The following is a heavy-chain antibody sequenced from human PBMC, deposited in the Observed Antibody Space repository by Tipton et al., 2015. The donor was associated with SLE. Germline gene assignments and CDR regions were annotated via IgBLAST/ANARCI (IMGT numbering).Heavy chain of an antibody. Sequence: TLSLTCAVYGGSFSGYYWGWIRQPPGKGLEWVGSVFYTGATSYNPSLKSRVSISVDTSKNQFSLRLTSVTAADTATYYCARDLDSGSFHWDSWGQGTLVTVSS. J-gene: IGHJ4*02. D-gene: IGHD1-26*01. CDR1: GGSFSGYY. V-gene: IGHV4-34*12. CDR3: ARDLDSGSFHWDS. CDR2: VFYTGAT.